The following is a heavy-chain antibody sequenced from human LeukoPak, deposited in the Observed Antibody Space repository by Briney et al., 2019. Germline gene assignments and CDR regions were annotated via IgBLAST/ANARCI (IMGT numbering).Heavy chain of an antibody. CDR1: GYTFTGYY. V-gene: IGHV1-2*02. Sequence: ASVKVSCKASGYTFTGYYMHWVRQAPGQGLEWMGWINPNSGGTNYAQKLQGRVTMTRDTSISTAYMELSRLRSDDTAVYYCVSSSAAYDFWSGYSSWGQGTLVTASS. J-gene: IGHJ4*02. CDR2: INPNSGGT. CDR3: VSSSAAYDFWSGYSS. D-gene: IGHD3-3*01.